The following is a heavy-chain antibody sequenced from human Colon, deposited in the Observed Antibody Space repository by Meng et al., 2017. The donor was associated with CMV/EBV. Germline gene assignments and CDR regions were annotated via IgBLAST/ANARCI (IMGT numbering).Heavy chain of an antibody. CDR1: GFTFSSYW. CDR3: TRLGGSKPFDY. Sequence: LSLTCAASGFTFSSYWMTWVRQAPGKGLEWVVNIKQDGSETHYVDSVKGRFTVSRDNAKNSVYLQMNNLGAEDTAVYYCTRLGGSKPFDYWGQGTLVTVSS. D-gene: IGHD3-16*01. J-gene: IGHJ4*02. CDR2: IKQDGSET. V-gene: IGHV3-7*01.